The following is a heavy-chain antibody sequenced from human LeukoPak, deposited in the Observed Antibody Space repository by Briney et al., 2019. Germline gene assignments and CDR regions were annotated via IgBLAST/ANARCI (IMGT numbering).Heavy chain of an antibody. J-gene: IGHJ4*02. D-gene: IGHD4/OR15-4a*01. CDR2: IYYSGST. CDR3: ARRFGLTTHDY. V-gene: IGHV4-39*01. CDR1: GFTFSTYT. Sequence: GSLRLSCAVSGFTFSTYTMNWVRQPPGKGLEWIGSIYYSGSTYYNPSLKSRVTISVDTSKNQFSLKLSSVTAADTAVYYCARRFGLTTHDYWGQGTLVTVSS.